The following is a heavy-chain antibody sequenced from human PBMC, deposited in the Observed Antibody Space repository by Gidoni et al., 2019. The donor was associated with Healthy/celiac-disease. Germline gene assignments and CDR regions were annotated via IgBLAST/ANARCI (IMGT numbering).Heavy chain of an antibody. D-gene: IGHD2-21*02. J-gene: IGHJ3*02. CDR1: GFTFLDYY. V-gene: IGHV3-11*01. CDR3: ATSSYCGGDCYPIADAFDI. CDR2: ISSSGSTI. Sequence: QVQLVESGGGLVKPGGSLRLSGAAPGFTFLDYYRGWIRQAPGKGLEWVSYISSSGSTIYYADSVKGRFTISRDNAKNSLYLQMISLRAEDTAVYYCATSSYCGGDCYPIADAFDIWGQGTMVTVSS.